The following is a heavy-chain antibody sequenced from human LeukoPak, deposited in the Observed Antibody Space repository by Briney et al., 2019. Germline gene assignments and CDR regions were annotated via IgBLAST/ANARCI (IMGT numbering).Heavy chain of an antibody. D-gene: IGHD1-26*01. CDR2: ISSSSNTI. V-gene: IGHV3-48*01. Sequence: GGSLRLPCATSGFTFSSYNMNWVRQAPGKGLEWVSYISSSSNTIYYADSVKGRFTISRDNAKNSLYLQMNSLRAEDTAVYYCATESGTYSGTCFDYWGQGTLVTVSS. CDR3: ATESGTYSGTCFDY. J-gene: IGHJ4*02. CDR1: GFTFSSYN.